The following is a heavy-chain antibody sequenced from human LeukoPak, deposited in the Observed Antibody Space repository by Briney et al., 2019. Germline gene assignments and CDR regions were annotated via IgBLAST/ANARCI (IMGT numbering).Heavy chain of an antibody. D-gene: IGHD6-19*01. CDR1: GYTFTGYY. CDR3: AREPRIAVAGKYFDY. V-gene: IGHV1-2*06. CDR2: INPNSGGA. J-gene: IGHJ4*02. Sequence: ASVTVSCTASGYTFTGYYMHWVRQAPGQGLEWMGRINPNSGGANYAQKFQGRVTMTRDTSISTAYMELSRLRSDDTAVYYCAREPRIAVAGKYFDYWGQGTLVTVSS.